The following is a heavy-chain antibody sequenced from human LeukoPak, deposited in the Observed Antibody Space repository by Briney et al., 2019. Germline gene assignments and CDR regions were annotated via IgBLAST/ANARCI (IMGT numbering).Heavy chain of an antibody. CDR3: ARGGSTIPYYDFWSGYYTDY. D-gene: IGHD3-3*01. J-gene: IGHJ4*02. Sequence: PSETLSLTCTVSGGSISSSSYYWGWIRQPPGKGLEWVANIKQDGSEKHYVDSVKGRFTISRDNAKNSLYLQMNSLRAEDTAVYYCARGGSTIPYYDFWSGYYTDYWGQGTLVTVSS. CDR2: IKQDGSEK. CDR1: GGSISSSSYY. V-gene: IGHV3-7*01.